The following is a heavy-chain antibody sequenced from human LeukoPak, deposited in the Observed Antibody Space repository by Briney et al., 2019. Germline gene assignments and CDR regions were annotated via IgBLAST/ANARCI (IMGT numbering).Heavy chain of an antibody. CDR3: AKEWLWEGFYYGPNV. V-gene: IGHV3-30*18. Sequence: GGSLRLSCAASGFRFSNYGMYWVRQAPRKGLEWLALISYDGSKKYYADSVEGRLTISRDNSKNTLFLQMSSLRPEDTALYYCAKEWLWEGFYYGPNVWGQGTTVTVSS. CDR1: GFRFSNYG. D-gene: IGHD1-26*01. J-gene: IGHJ6*02. CDR2: ISYDGSKK.